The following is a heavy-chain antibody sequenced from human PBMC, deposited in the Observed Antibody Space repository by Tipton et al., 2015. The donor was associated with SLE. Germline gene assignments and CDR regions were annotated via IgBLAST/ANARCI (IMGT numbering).Heavy chain of an antibody. CDR3: ARVRDKSHWCNYFDP. Sequence: LRLSCTVSGGSISSDGYYWNWIRQHPEKGLEWIGYIYYTGGTYYNPSLKRRVSISVDTSKNQFSLNLSSVTAADTAVYCCARVRDKSHWCNYFDPWGQGTLVTVSS. CDR1: GGSISSDGYY. V-gene: IGHV4-31*02. D-gene: IGHD2-8*02. J-gene: IGHJ5*02. CDR2: IYYTGGT.